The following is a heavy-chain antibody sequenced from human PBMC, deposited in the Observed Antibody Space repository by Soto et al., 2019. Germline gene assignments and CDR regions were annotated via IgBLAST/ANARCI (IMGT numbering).Heavy chain of an antibody. J-gene: IGHJ5*02. V-gene: IGHV1-69*12. CDR3: ARPTRYYYDSSGQSAWFDP. CDR1: GGTFSSYA. Sequence: QVQLVQSGAEVKKPGSSVKVSCKASGGTFSSYAISWVRQAPGQGLEWMGGIIPIFGTANYAQKFQGRVTITADEPMSRASXELSSLRSEDTAVYYCARPTRYYYDSSGQSAWFDPWGQGTLVTVSS. D-gene: IGHD3-22*01. CDR2: IIPIFGTA.